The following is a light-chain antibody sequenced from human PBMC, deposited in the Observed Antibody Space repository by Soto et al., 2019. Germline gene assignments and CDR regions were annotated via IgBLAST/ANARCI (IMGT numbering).Light chain of an antibody. Sequence: QSALTQPASVSGSPGQSITISCTGTSSDVGGYNYVSWYQQHPGKAPKLMIYDVSNRPSGVSNRFSGSKSGNTASLTISGLPAEDEAAYYCSSYTRSSVYVFGTGTK. CDR3: SSYTRSSVYV. CDR1: SSDVGGYNY. V-gene: IGLV2-14*01. J-gene: IGLJ1*01. CDR2: DVS.